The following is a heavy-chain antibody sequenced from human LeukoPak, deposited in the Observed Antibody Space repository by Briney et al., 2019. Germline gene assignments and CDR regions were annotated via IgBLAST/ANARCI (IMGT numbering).Heavy chain of an antibody. CDR2: IIPIFGTA. V-gene: IGHV1-69*05. J-gene: IGHJ6*03. D-gene: IGHD3-3*01. CDR3: AGCGSYDFWSGYLMDV. Sequence: SVKVSCKASGGTFSSYAISWVRQAPGQGLEWMGGIIPIFGTANYAQKFQGRVTITTDESTSTAYMELSSLRSEDTAVYYCAGCGSYDFWSGYLMDVWGKGTTVTVSS. CDR1: GGTFSSYA.